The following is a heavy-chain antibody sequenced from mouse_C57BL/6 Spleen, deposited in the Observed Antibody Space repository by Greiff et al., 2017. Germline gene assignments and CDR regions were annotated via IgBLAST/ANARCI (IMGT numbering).Heavy chain of an antibody. V-gene: IGHV5-17*01. CDR1: GFTFSDYG. Sequence: DVKLVESGGGLVKPGGSLKLSCAASGFTFSDYGMHWVRQAPEKGLEWVAYISSGSSTIYYAYTVKGRFTISRDNAKNTLFLQMTSLMSEDTAMYYCARPYYGYDEGYYAMDYWGQGTSVTVSS. CDR2: ISSGSSTI. J-gene: IGHJ4*01. D-gene: IGHD2-2*01. CDR3: ARPYYGYDEGYYAMDY.